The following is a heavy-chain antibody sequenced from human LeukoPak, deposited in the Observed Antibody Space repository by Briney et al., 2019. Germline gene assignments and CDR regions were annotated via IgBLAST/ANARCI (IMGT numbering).Heavy chain of an antibody. CDR2: IYYSGST. D-gene: IGHD5-18*01. Sequence: PSETLSLTCTVSGGSISSYYWSWIRQPPGKGLEWIGYIYYSGSTNYNPSLKSRVTISVDTSKNQFSLKLSSVTAADTAVYYCARGAGGDNYGPLDYWGRGTLVTVSS. V-gene: IGHV4-59*01. CDR1: GGSISSYY. CDR3: ARGAGGDNYGPLDY. J-gene: IGHJ4*02.